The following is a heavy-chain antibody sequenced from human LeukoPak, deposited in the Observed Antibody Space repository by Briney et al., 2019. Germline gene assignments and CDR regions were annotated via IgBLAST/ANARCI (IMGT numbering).Heavy chain of an antibody. J-gene: IGHJ4*02. Sequence: GGSLRLSCAASGFTFSSYWMSWVRQAPGKGLEWVANIKQDGSEKYYVDSVKGRFTVSRDNAKNSLYLQMNSLRAEDTALYYCAKDMGGIVATPMVDYWGQGTLVTVSS. CDR2: IKQDGSEK. D-gene: IGHD5-12*01. CDR1: GFTFSSYW. V-gene: IGHV3-7*03. CDR3: AKDMGGIVATPMVDY.